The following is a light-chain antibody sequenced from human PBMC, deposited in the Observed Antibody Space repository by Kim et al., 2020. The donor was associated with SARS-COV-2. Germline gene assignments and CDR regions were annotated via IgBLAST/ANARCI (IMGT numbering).Light chain of an antibody. Sequence: QSALTQPRSVSGSPGQSVTISCTGTSSDVGGYNYVSWYQQHPGKAPKLMIYDVSKRPSGVPDRFSGSKSGNTASLTISGLQAEDEADYYCCSYAGSWGVFGTGTQLTVL. CDR1: SSDVGGYNY. CDR3: CSYAGSWGV. J-gene: IGLJ1*01. CDR2: DVS. V-gene: IGLV2-11*01.